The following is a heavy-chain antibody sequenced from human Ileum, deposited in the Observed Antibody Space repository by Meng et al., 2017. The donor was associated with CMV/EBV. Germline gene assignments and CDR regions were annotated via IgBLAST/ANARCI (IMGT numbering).Heavy chain of an antibody. CDR3: ARDDTSTWHRNFDL. V-gene: IGHV4-61*01. J-gene: IGHJ4*02. CDR1: GGPVSESRYY. Sequence: SETLSLTCSVSGGPVSESRYYWSWIRQALGRRLEWIGYIYYSGSTNHNPSLKSRVTVSLDKTKNQVSLRLTSVTAADTAVYYCARDDTSTWHRNFDLWGQGMLVTVSS. CDR2: IYYSGST. D-gene: IGHD6-13*01.